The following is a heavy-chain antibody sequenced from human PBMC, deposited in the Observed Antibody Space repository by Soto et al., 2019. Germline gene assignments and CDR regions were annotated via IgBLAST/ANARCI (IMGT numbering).Heavy chain of an antibody. CDR3: EREGYGSGGSCYSRTLDY. V-gene: IGHV4-34*01. Sequence: QVQLQQWGAGRLTPSETLSLTCAVYGGSFSGYYWSWIRQPPGKGLEWIGEINHSGSTNYNPSLKSRVTRSVDPSKTQFSRKLRSVTAADTAVYYCEREGYGSGGSCYSRTLDYWGQGTLVTVSS. CDR2: INHSGST. J-gene: IGHJ4*02. CDR1: GGSFSGYY. D-gene: IGHD2-15*01.